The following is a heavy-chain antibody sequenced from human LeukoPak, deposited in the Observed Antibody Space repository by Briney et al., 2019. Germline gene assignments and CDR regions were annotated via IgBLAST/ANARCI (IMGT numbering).Heavy chain of an antibody. CDR1: GGYISSLY. V-gene: IGHV4-59*08. D-gene: IGHD6-6*01. J-gene: IGHJ4*02. Sequence: SETLSLTCSGSGGYISSLYWSWIRQPPGNGLEWIGYIYYTGSTNYNPSLKSRVTMFVDMSKNQFSLRLSSVTAADTAVYYCARHRAYSSSSPFDYWGQGTLVTVSS. CDR3: ARHRAYSSSSPFDY. CDR2: IYYTGST.